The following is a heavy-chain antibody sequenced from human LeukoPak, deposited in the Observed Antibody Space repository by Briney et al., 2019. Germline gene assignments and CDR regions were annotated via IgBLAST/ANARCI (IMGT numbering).Heavy chain of an antibody. CDR1: GFTFDDYA. CDR2: ISWNSGGI. CDR3: AKSRGYLGYFDY. D-gene: IGHD5-18*01. Sequence: GGSLRLSCAASGFTFDDYAMHWVRQAPGKGLEWVSGISWNSGGIGYADSVKGRFTISRDNAKNSLYLQMNSLRAEDMALYYCAKSRGYLGYFDYWGQGTLVTVSP. V-gene: IGHV3-9*03. J-gene: IGHJ4*02.